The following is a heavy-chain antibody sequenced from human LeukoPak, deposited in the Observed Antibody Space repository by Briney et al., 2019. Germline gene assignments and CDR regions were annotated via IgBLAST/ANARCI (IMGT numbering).Heavy chain of an antibody. V-gene: IGHV3-23*01. CDR1: GFTFSSYA. CDR2: ISGSGGTP. CDR3: AQDPPGGIDY. J-gene: IGHJ4*02. Sequence: GGSLRLSCAASGFTFSSYAMSWVRQAPGKGLEWVSGISGSGGTPYYADSVEGRFTISRDNSKNTLYLQLNSLRAEDTAVYCCAQDPPGGIDYWGQGTLVTVSS. D-gene: IGHD1-14*01.